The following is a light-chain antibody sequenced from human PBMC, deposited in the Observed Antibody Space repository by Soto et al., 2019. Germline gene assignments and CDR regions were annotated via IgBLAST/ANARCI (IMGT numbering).Light chain of an antibody. J-gene: IGKJ1*01. Sequence: DIQMTQSPSTLSASVGDRVTITCRASQSISSWLTWYQQKAGQAPKLLIYKAFIVESGVPSRFSGSGSGTEFTLTISSLQPDESATYYCQQYSYFATFGQGTRVEF. CDR3: QQYSYFAT. V-gene: IGKV1-5*03. CDR2: KAF. CDR1: QSISSW.